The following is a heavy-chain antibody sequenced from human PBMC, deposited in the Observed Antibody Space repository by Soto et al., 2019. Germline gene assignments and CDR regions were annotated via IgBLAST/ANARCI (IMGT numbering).Heavy chain of an antibody. CDR1: GGTFSSYT. CDR2: IIPILGIA. Sequence: QVQLVQSGAEVQKPGSSVKVSCKASGGTFSSYTISWVRQAPGQGLEWMGRIIPILGIANYAQKFQGRVTITADKSTSTAYMELSRQRSEYTFEYYCARDSYAASPFDIWGQGTMVTVSS. CDR3: ARDSYAASPFDI. J-gene: IGHJ3*02. D-gene: IGHD3-10*01. V-gene: IGHV1-69*08.